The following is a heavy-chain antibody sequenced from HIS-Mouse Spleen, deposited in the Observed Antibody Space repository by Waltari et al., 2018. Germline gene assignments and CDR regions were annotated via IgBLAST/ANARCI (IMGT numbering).Heavy chain of an antibody. D-gene: IGHD7-27*01. Sequence: QVQLQQWGAGLLKPSETLSLTCAVYGGSFSGYYWGWIRQPPGKGLEGVGEINHSGSPNYTPSLKSRVTISVDTSKNQFSLKLSSVTAADTAVYYCARVRTGDPSYWYFDLWGRGTLVTVSS. CDR3: ARVRTGDPSYWYFDL. CDR2: INHSGSP. V-gene: IGHV4-34*01. J-gene: IGHJ2*01. CDR1: GGSFSGYY.